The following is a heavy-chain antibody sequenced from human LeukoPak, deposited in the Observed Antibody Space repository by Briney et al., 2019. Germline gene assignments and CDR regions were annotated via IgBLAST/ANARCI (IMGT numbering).Heavy chain of an antibody. CDR1: GGTFSSYA. CDR3: VSRYDSRGEFVDY. Sequence: SVKLSCKASGGTFSSYAISWGRQAPGQGLEWMGGIIPIFGTANYSQKFQGRVTITADESTSTAYMELSSLRSEDTAVYYCVSRYDSRGEFVDYWGQGTLVTVSS. D-gene: IGHD3-22*01. CDR2: IIPIFGTA. V-gene: IGHV1-69*13. J-gene: IGHJ4*02.